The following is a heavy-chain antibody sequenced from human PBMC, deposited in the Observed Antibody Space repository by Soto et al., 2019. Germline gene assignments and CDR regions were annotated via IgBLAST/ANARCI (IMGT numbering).Heavy chain of an antibody. D-gene: IGHD2-15*01. J-gene: IGHJ6*02. CDR3: AREGGYCSGGSCYYYYGMDV. CDR2: IYYSGST. V-gene: IGHV4-31*03. Sequence: PSETLSLTCTVSGGSISSGGYYWSWIRQHPGKGLEWIGYIYYSGSTYYNPSLKSRVTISVDTSKNQFSLKLSSVTAADTAVYYCAREGGYCSGGSCYYYYGMDVWGQGTTVTVSS. CDR1: GGSISSGGYY.